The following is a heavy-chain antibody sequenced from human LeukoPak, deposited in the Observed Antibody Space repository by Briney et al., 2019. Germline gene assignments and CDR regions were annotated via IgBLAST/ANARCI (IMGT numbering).Heavy chain of an antibody. V-gene: IGHV4-30-2*01. CDR1: GFTFSSYW. CDR2: IYHSGST. J-gene: IGHJ5*02. CDR3: AREGVYAPNWFDP. D-gene: IGHD2-8*01. Sequence: LRLSCAASGFTFSSYWMSWIRQPPGKGLEWIGYIYHSGSTYYNPSLKSRVTISVDRSKNQFSLKLSSVTAADTAVYYCAREGVYAPNWFDPWGQGTLVTVSS.